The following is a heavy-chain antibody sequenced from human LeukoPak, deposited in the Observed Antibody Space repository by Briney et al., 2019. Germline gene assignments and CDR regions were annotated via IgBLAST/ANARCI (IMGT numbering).Heavy chain of an antibody. D-gene: IGHD3-10*01. Sequence: SETLSLTCAVSGGSFRGYYWSWIRQPPGKGLEWIGEINHSGSNNYNPSLKSRVTISEDTSKNQFSLKLNSVTAADTAVYYCARSNSGTYYSKWGQGTLVTVSS. V-gene: IGHV4-34*01. J-gene: IGHJ4*02. CDR3: ARSNSGTYYSK. CDR2: INHSGSN. CDR1: GGSFRGYY.